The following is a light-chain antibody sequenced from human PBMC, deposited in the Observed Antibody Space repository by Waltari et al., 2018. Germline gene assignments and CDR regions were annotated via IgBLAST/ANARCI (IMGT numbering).Light chain of an antibody. J-gene: IGLJ3*02. CDR2: DDT. V-gene: IGLV3-21*02. CDR1: NIGIRS. CDR3: QLWDSTAEVV. Sequence: SYFLTQPPSVSVAPGQTARVTCGGNNIGIRSVQWYQQKPGQAPALVIYDDTARPSGIPQRFSGSNSGNTATLTINNVEAGDEADYYCQLWDSTAEVVFGAGTKLTVL.